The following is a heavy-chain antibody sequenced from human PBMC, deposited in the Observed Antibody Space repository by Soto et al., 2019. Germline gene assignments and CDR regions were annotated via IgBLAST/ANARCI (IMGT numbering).Heavy chain of an antibody. CDR1: GYTFTVYY. D-gene: IGHD1-26*01. J-gene: IGHJ4*02. CDR3: ARDLAKGGGSAGFDY. V-gene: IGHV1-2*02. CDR2: INPKSGGT. Sequence: QVQLVQSGAEVKKPGASVNVSCKASGYTFTVYYMHWVRQAPGQGLEWMGWINPKSGGTRYPQKLQGRVTMTWDTSISTAYMALTRLRSDDTAVYYCARDLAKGGGSAGFDYWGQGTLVTVSS.